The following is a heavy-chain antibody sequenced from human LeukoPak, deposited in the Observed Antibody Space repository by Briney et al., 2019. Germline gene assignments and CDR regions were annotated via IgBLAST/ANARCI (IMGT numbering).Heavy chain of an antibody. D-gene: IGHD3-3*01. CDR3: ARQKLYYDFWSGYYPFDY. Sequence: PSETLSLTCTVSGGSISNYYWGWIRQPPGKGLEWIGSIYYSGSTYYNPSLKSRVTISVDTSKNQFSLKLSSVTAADTAVYYCARQKLYYDFWSGYYPFDYWGQGTLVTVSS. J-gene: IGHJ4*02. CDR2: IYYSGST. CDR1: GGSISNYY. V-gene: IGHV4-39*01.